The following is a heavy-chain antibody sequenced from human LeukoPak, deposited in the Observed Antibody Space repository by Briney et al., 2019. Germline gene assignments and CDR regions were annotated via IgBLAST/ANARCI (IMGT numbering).Heavy chain of an antibody. Sequence: SETLSLTCTVSGGSINSRSYYWGWIRQPPGKGLEWIGSIHYGGSTYYNPSLKSRVTILVDTSKNQFSLKLSSVTAADTAVYYCARLGDYDSGSGGYWGQGTLVTVSS. D-gene: IGHD3-10*01. CDR2: IHYGGST. CDR3: ARLGDYDSGSGGY. V-gene: IGHV4-39*01. J-gene: IGHJ4*02. CDR1: GGSINSRSYY.